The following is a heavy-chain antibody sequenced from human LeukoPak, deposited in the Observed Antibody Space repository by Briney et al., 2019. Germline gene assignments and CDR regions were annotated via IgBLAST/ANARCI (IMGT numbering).Heavy chain of an antibody. J-gene: IGHJ4*02. D-gene: IGHD5-24*01. V-gene: IGHV3-9*01. CDR3: AKDPSGYNSPGGFDY. Sequence: GGSLRLSCAASGFTFDDYAMHWVRQAPGKGLEWVSGISWNSGSIGYADSVKGRFTISRDNDKNSLYLQMNSLRAEDTALYYCAKDPSGYNSPGGFDYWGQGTLVTVSS. CDR1: GFTFDDYA. CDR2: ISWNSGSI.